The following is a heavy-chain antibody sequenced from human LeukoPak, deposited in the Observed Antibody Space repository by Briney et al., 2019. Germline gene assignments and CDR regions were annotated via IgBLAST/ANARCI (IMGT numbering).Heavy chain of an antibody. CDR3: ARHYDSRLFDY. J-gene: IGHJ4*02. CDR1: GGSISSSSYY. V-gene: IGHV4-39*01. D-gene: IGHD3-22*01. Sequence: KPSETLSLTCTVSGGSISSSSYYWGWIRQTPGKGLEWIGSIYYSGSTYYNPSLKSRVTISVDTSKNQFSLKLSSVTAADTAVYYCARHYDSRLFDYWGQGTLVTVSS. CDR2: IYYSGST.